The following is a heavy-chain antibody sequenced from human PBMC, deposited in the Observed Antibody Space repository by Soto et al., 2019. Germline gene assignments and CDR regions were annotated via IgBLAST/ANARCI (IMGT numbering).Heavy chain of an antibody. Sequence: GGSLRLSCAASGFTFSSYSMNWVRQAPGKGLEWVSYISSSSSTIYYADSVKGRFTISRDNAKNSLYLQMNSLRDEDTAVYYCARDSGEIFGVVIIPYYGMDVWGQGTTVTVSS. J-gene: IGHJ6*02. CDR1: GFTFSSYS. CDR2: ISSSSSTI. CDR3: ARDSGEIFGVVIIPYYGMDV. V-gene: IGHV3-48*02. D-gene: IGHD3-3*01.